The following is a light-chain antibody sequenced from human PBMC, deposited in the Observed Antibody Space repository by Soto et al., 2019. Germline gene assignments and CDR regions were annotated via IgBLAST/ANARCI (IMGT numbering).Light chain of an antibody. CDR1: QDIGTW. Sequence: DIQMTQSPSSVSASVGDRVTITCRASQDIGTWLAWYQQKPEKAPKXLIYRASHLESGVPSRFSASGSGTEFSLTINSLQADDFATYYCQQYHIYSWTFGQGTKVDIK. V-gene: IGKV1-5*03. CDR3: QQYHIYSWT. CDR2: RAS. J-gene: IGKJ1*01.